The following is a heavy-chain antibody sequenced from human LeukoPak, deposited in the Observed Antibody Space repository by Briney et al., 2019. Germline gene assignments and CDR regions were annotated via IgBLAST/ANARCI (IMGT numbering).Heavy chain of an antibody. CDR1: GYSFTSYW. D-gene: IGHD5-12*01. J-gene: IGHJ4*02. CDR2: IYPGDSDT. V-gene: IGHV5-51*01. Sequence: GESLKISCKGSGYSFTSYWIGWVRQMPGKGLEWVGIIYPGDSDTRYSPSFQGQVTISADKSISTAYLQWSSLKTSDTAMYYCARRAYSGYEYFDYWGQGTLVTVSS. CDR3: ARRAYSGYEYFDY.